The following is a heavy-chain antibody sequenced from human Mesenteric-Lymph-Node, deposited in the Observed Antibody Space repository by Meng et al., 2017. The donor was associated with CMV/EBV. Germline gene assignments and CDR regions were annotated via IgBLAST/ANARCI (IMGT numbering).Heavy chain of an antibody. CDR3: AREAVAGTNWFDP. D-gene: IGHD6-19*01. CDR1: GFTFSSYS. J-gene: IGHJ5*02. V-gene: IGHV3-21*04. CDR2: ISSSSSYI. Sequence: GESLKISCAASGFTFSSYSMNWVRQAPGKGLEWVSSISSSSSYIYYADSVKGRFTISRDNSKNTLYLQMNSLRAEDTAVYYCAREAVAGTNWFDPWGQGTLVTVSS.